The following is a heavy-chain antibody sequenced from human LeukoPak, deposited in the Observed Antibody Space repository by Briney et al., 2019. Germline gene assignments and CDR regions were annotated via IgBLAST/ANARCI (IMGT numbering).Heavy chain of an antibody. CDR2: IHQDGSEK. D-gene: IGHD5/OR15-5a*01. V-gene: IGHV3-7*01. CDR1: GFTFSSYW. CDR3: GRESSSSTFDY. J-gene: IGHJ4*02. Sequence: GGSLRLSCAASGFTFSSYWMSWVRQAPGAGLEWVANIHQDGSEKYYVDSVKGRFTISRDNAKNSLYLQMNSLRAEDTAIYYCGRESSSSTFDYWGQGTLVTVSS.